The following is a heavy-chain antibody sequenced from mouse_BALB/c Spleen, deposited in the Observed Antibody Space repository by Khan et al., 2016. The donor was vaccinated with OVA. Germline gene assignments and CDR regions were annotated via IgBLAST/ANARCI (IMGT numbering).Heavy chain of an antibody. CDR1: GDSITSGY. Sequence: EVQLQESGPSLVKPSQTLSLTCSVTGDSITSGYWNWIRKFPGKKFEFMGYIIYTGSIYYNPSLKSRISITRHTSKNQDYLQLNAVTTEDTATYYCARSTCRYAFAYWGQGTLVTVSA. CDR3: ARSTCRYAFAY. V-gene: IGHV3-8*02. D-gene: IGHD2-14*01. CDR2: IIYTGSI. J-gene: IGHJ3*01.